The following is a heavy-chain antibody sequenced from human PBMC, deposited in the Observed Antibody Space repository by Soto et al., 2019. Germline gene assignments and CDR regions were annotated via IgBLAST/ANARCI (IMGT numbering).Heavy chain of an antibody. Sequence: QVQLVQSGAEVKKPGASVKVSCRPFGYTFTAFYFHWVRQAPGQGLEWMGWVDPNRGDSSEARNFQGRVTMTRDTSTSTVYMEVRWLRSAETAVYYCARDNYGPLDDWGQGTRVTGTS. CDR1: GYTFTAFY. CDR3: ARDNYGPLDD. J-gene: IGHJ4*02. V-gene: IGHV1-2*02. D-gene: IGHD3-10*01. CDR2: VDPNRGDS.